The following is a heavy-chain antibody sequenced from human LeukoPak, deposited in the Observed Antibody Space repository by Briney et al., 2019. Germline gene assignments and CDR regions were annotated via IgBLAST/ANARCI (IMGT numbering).Heavy chain of an antibody. CDR3: ARVRSGIFDY. CDR2: INAGNGNT. V-gene: IGHV1-3*01. J-gene: IGHJ4*02. CDR1: GYTFTSYA. Sequence: ASGKVSCKASGYTFTSYAMHLVRQAPGQRLEWMGWINAGNGNTKYSQKFQGRVTITSDTNARPDYMMLSRLRSEATVVYCCARVRSGIFDYWGQGTLVTVSS.